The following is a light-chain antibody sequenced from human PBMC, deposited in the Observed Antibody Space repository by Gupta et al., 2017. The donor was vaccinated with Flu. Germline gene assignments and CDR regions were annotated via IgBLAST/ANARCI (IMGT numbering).Light chain of an antibody. V-gene: IGKV1-39*01. CDR3: QQSHTSFT. Sequence: DIQLTQSPSSLSASVGDTVSITCRASRDIASYLNWYQQKSGEAPKLLIYAATELEDGVPSRFVGGGSDTEFILTINSLQAEDFATYFCQQSHTSFTFGPGT. CDR2: AAT. J-gene: IGKJ3*01. CDR1: RDIASY.